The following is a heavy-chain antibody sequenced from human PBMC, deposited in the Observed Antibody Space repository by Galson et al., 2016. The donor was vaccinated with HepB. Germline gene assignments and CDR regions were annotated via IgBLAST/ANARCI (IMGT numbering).Heavy chain of an antibody. V-gene: IGHV3-7*05. D-gene: IGHD3-10*01. CDR2: IKQDGSEE. CDR1: GFTLSSYW. J-gene: IGHJ4*02. Sequence: ALRLCCAASGFTLSSYWMSWVRQAPGKGLVWVANIKQDGSEEYYVDSVKGRFTISRDNAKHSLYLQMNSLRAEDTAVYYCARRRGSGSHDYWRQGTLVTVSS. CDR3: ARRRGSGSHDY.